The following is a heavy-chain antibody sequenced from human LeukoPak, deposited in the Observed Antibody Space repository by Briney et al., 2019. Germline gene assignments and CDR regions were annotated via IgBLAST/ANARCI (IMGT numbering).Heavy chain of an antibody. Sequence: SETLSLTCAVYGGSFSGYYWSWIRQPPGKGLEWIGEINHSGSTNYNPSLKSRVTISVDTSKNQFSLKLSSVTAADTAVYYCAREGSWLTSDYWGQGTLVTVSS. CDR3: AREGSWLTSDY. V-gene: IGHV4-34*01. CDR2: INHSGST. J-gene: IGHJ4*02. D-gene: IGHD2-15*01. CDR1: GGSFSGYY.